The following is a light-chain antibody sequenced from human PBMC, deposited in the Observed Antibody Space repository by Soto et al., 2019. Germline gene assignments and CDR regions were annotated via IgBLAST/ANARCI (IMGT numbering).Light chain of an antibody. CDR3: QQYDNLPLT. Sequence: EIQMTQSPSSLSASLVYRFTITCQASQDISNYLNWYQQKPGKAPKLLIYDASNLETGVPSRFSGSGSGTDFTFTISSLQPEDIATYYCQQYDNLPLTFGGGTKVDIK. CDR2: DAS. CDR1: QDISNY. V-gene: IGKV1-33*01. J-gene: IGKJ4*01.